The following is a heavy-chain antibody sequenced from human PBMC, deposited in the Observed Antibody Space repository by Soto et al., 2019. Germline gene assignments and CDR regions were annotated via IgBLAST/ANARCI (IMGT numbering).Heavy chain of an antibody. D-gene: IGHD4-17*01. CDR3: ARVPAPSLRVRRFDY. J-gene: IGHJ4*02. V-gene: IGHV1-18*01. CDR2: ISAYNGNT. Sequence: ASVKVSCKASGYTFTSYGISWVRQAPGQGLEWMGWISAYNGNTNYAQKLQGRVTMTTDTSTSTAYMEVRSLRSDDTAVYYCARVPAPSLRVRRFDYWGQGNLVTVS. CDR1: GYTFTSYG.